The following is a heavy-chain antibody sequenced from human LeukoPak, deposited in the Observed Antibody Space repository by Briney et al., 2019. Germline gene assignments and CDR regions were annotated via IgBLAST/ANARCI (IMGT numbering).Heavy chain of an antibody. CDR1: GYTFTSYG. D-gene: IGHD3-22*01. V-gene: IGHV1-18*01. Sequence: GASVKVSCKASGYTFTSYGISWVRQAPGQGLEWMGWISAYNGNTNYAQKLQGRVTMTTDTSTSTAYMELRSLRSDDTAVYYCARDLPPNYYDSSGPSYPRRGRKYYFDYWGQGTLVTVSS. J-gene: IGHJ4*02. CDR3: ARDLPPNYYDSSGPSYPRRGRKYYFDY. CDR2: ISAYNGNT.